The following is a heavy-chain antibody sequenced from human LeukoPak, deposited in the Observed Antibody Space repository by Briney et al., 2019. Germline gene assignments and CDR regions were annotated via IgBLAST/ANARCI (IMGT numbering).Heavy chain of an antibody. V-gene: IGHV3-33*01. CDR1: GFTFRNHG. CDR2: IWYDGSNA. Sequence: PGRSLRLSCAASGFTFRNHGMHWVRQAPGKGLEWVAVIWYDGSNAYYAASVKGRFTISRDNSRNTLYLQMNSLRADDTAVYYCARDIGARRLDYWGQGTPVTVSS. J-gene: IGHJ4*02. CDR3: ARDIGARRLDY. D-gene: IGHD6-6*01.